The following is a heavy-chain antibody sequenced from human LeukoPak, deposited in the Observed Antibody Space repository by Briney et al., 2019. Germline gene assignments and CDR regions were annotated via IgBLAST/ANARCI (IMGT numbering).Heavy chain of an antibody. Sequence: SETLSLTCTVSGGSISGSSFYWGWIRQPPGKGLEWIGSFYYSGSTYYNPSLKSRVTISVDTSKNQFSLKLSSVTAADTAVYYCAISLDYSKGLSLNYFDYWGQGTLVTVSS. J-gene: IGHJ4*02. CDR1: GGSISGSSFY. V-gene: IGHV4-39*01. CDR3: AISLDYSKGLSLNYFDY. D-gene: IGHD4-11*01. CDR2: FYYSGST.